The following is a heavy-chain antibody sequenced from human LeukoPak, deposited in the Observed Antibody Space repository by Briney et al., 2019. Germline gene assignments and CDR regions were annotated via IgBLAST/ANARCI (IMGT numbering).Heavy chain of an antibody. CDR2: INPNSDGI. D-gene: IGHD6-13*01. J-gene: IGHJ4*02. CDR1: GYTFTDYY. Sequence: ASVKVSCKASGYTFTDYYMHWVRQAPGQGLEWMGWINPNSDGINNYAHKFQGRVTMTRDTSISTAYMELSRLRSDDTAVYYCASGNSAAACDYWGQGTLVTVSS. V-gene: IGHV1-2*07. CDR3: ASGNSAAACDY.